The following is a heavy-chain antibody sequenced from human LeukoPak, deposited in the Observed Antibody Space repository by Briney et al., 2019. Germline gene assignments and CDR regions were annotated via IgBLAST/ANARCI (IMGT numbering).Heavy chain of an antibody. D-gene: IGHD3-3*01. CDR1: GYTFSCYW. J-gene: IGHJ4*02. CDR2: IYPGDSDT. CDR3: ARQNDFRLDY. V-gene: IGHV5-51*01. Sequence: GGSLRLSCKGSGYTFSCYWIGWVRQMPGKGLEWMGIIYPGDSDTRYSPSLQGQVTISVDTPIGTAYLQWSSLKASDTAIYYCARQNDFRLDYWGQGTLVTVSS.